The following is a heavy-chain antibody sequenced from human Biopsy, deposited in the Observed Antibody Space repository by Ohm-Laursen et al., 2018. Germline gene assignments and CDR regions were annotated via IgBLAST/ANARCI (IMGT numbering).Heavy chain of an antibody. D-gene: IGHD1-1*01. Sequence: SLRLSCTASGFIFNYGMHWVRQAPGKGLEWVAVLWYDGTNKYYADSVKGRFTISRDNSKNTLYPQMNSLRAEDTAMYYCARPTNARAGGAPFDIWGQGTMVTVSS. CDR3: ARPTNARAGGAPFDI. CDR1: GFIFNYG. J-gene: IGHJ3*02. CDR2: LWYDGTNK. V-gene: IGHV3-33*01.